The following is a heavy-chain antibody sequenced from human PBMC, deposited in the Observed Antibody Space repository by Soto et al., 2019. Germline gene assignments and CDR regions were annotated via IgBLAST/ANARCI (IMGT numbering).Heavy chain of an antibody. CDR3: VRDQDSRGYSVFNL. J-gene: IGHJ5*02. D-gene: IGHD3-22*01. Sequence: GSLRLSCAASGFTLNSFFMHWVRQVPGKRLMWVSRVSNDGSSTTYADSVKGRFTISRDNAKNTLYLQMNSLRAEDTAVYFCVRDQDSRGYSVFNLWGQGAQVTVSS. CDR2: VSNDGSST. V-gene: IGHV3-74*03. CDR1: GFTLNSFF.